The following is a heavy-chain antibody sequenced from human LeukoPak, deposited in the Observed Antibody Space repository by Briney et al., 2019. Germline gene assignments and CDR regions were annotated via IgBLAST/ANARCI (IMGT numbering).Heavy chain of an antibody. J-gene: IGHJ4*02. CDR1: GFTVSTNY. V-gene: IGHV3-11*04. CDR3: AGELGYCRGGDY. CDR2: ISDSGSTI. Sequence: GGSLRLSCAASGFTVSTNYMRWVRQAPGKGLEWVSYISDSGSTIHYADSVKGRFTISRDNAKNSLYLQMNSLRAEDTAVYYCAGELGYCRGGDYWGQGTLVTVSS. D-gene: IGHD2-15*01.